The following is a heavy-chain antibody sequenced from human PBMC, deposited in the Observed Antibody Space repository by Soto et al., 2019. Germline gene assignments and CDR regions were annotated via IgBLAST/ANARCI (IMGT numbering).Heavy chain of an antibody. Sequence: GASVKVSCKASGGSITSYAVSWVRQAPGQGLEWMGGIISMFGTTHYAQKFQGRVTITADTSINTAYMELSSLTSDDTAFYYCARGVTAGVDYWGRGTLVTVSS. V-gene: IGHV1-69*06. CDR1: GGSITSYA. CDR2: IISMFGTT. CDR3: ARGVTAGVDY. J-gene: IGHJ4*02. D-gene: IGHD1-26*01.